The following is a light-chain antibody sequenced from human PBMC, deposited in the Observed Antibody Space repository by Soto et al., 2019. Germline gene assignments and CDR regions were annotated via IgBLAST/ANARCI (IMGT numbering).Light chain of an antibody. J-gene: IGKJ1*01. CDR1: QSISSW. Sequence: DIQMTQSPSTLSASVGDRVTITCRASQSISSWLAWYQQKPGRAPKLLIYKASSLDSGVPSRFSGSGSGTECTLTISSLQPDDFATYYCQQYNSYSRTFGQGPKVEIK. CDR3: QQYNSYSRT. V-gene: IGKV1-5*03. CDR2: KAS.